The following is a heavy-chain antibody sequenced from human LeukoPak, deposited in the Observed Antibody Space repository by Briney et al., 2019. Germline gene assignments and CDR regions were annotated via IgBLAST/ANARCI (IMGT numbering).Heavy chain of an antibody. V-gene: IGHV4-34*01. J-gene: IGHJ4*02. CDR1: GGSFSGYY. CDR2: INHSGST. CDR3: ARRVRWLQLPFDY. D-gene: IGHD5-24*01. Sequence: SETLSLTCAVYGGSFSGYYWSWIRQPPGKGLEWIGEINHSGSTNYNPSLKSRVTISVDTSKNQFSLKLSSVIAADTAVYYCARRVRWLQLPFDYWGQGTLVTVSS.